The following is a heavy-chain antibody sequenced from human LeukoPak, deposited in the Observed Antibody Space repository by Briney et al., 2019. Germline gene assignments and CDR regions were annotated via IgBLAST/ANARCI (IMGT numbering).Heavy chain of an antibody. D-gene: IGHD1-7*01. V-gene: IGHV3-7*01. CDR2: IKQDGSEK. CDR3: ARRKTGTAASLLYYFDY. J-gene: IGHJ4*01. CDR1: GLSFRTSW. Sequence: PGGSLRLSCAVSGLSFRTSWMSWVRQAPGKGLEWVANIKQDGSEKYYVDSVKGRFIVSRDNARNSLFLQMNNLRAEDTAVYYCARRKTGTAASLLYYFDYWGQGTLVTVPS.